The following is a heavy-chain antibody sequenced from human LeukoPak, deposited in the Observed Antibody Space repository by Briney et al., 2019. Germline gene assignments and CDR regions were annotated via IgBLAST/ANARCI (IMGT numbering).Heavy chain of an antibody. CDR3: ARDRRTVTSRGVYFYYMDV. Sequence: GGSLRPSCAASGFTFSTYSMNWVRQAPGKGLEWLSYTSSTGITIYYADSVKGRFTISRDNGKNSLYLQMNSLRAEDTAVYYCARDRRTVTSRGVYFYYMDVWGKGTTVTVSS. D-gene: IGHD4-17*01. CDR2: TSSTGITI. CDR1: GFTFSTYS. J-gene: IGHJ6*03. V-gene: IGHV3-48*01.